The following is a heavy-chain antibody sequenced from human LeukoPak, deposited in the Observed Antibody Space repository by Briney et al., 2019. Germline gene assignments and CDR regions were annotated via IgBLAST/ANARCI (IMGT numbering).Heavy chain of an antibody. V-gene: IGHV4-30-4*01. D-gene: IGHD2-21*02. Sequence: SQTLSLTCTVSGGSISSGDYYWSWIRQPPGKGLEWIGYIYYSGSTYYNPSLKSRVTISVDTSKNQFSLKLSSVTAADTAVYYCARSVVATAIPDYFDYWGQGTLVTVSS. CDR3: ARSVVATAIPDYFDY. CDR1: GGSISSGDYY. CDR2: IYYSGST. J-gene: IGHJ4*02.